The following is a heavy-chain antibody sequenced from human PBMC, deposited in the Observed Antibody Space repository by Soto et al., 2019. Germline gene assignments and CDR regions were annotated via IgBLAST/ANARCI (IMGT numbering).Heavy chain of an antibody. CDR3: ARALVGATSP. D-gene: IGHD1-26*01. Sequence: GGSLRLSCAASGFTFSNYAMSWVRQAPGKGLEWVSAIGGDGGTYYADSAKGRFTISRDNSKNTLYLQINSLRAEDTALYYCARALVGATSPWGQGTLVTVSS. CDR2: IGGDGGT. V-gene: IGHV3-23*01. J-gene: IGHJ5*02. CDR1: GFTFSNYA.